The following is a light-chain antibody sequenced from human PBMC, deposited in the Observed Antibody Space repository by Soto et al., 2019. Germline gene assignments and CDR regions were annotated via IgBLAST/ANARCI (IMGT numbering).Light chain of an antibody. Sequence: DIQMTQLPSPLSATVGERVTIPCRASQSISSWLAWYQQKPGKAPTLLIYKVSSLESGVPSRFSGSGSGTEFTLTISSLQPDDFATYYCQQYNSEYTFGQGTKVDIK. CDR1: QSISSW. J-gene: IGKJ1*01. CDR3: QQYNSEYT. V-gene: IGKV1-5*01. CDR2: KVS.